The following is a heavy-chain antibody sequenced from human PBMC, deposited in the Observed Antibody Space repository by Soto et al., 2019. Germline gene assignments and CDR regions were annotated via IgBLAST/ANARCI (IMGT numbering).Heavy chain of an antibody. D-gene: IGHD1-26*01. Sequence: RPPVKVSCKASGGTFSSYAISWVRQAPGQGLEWMGGIIPIFGTADYAQKFQGRVTITADESTSTAYMELNSLRSEDTAVYYCASPGGSYYGGVVFWGQGTVVTVSS. V-gene: IGHV1-69*13. CDR3: ASPGGSYYGGVVF. J-gene: IGHJ4*02. CDR1: GGTFSSYA. CDR2: IIPIFGTA.